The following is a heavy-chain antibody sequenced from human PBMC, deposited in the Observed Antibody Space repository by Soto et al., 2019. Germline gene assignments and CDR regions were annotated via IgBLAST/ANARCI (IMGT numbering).Heavy chain of an antibody. V-gene: IGHV1-69*13. CDR2: IIPIFGTA. CDR1: GGTFSSYA. J-gene: IGHJ5*02. D-gene: IGHD6-13*01. Sequence: SVKVSCKASGGTFSSYAISWVRQAPGQGLEWMGGIIPIFGTANYAQKFQGRVTITADESTSTAYVELSSLRSEDTAVYYCARGGSSWYSGGFDPWGQGTLVTVS. CDR3: ARGGSSWYSGGFDP.